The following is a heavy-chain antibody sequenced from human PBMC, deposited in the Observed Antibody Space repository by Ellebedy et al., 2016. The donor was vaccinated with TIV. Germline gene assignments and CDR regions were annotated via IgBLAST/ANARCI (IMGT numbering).Heavy chain of an antibody. Sequence: ASVKVSCKASGYTFPSYGISWVRQPPGQGLEWMGWISAYNGNTNYAHKLQGRVTMTTDTSTSTTYMELRSLRSDDTAVYYCARGVDGDYGGTYYYYYGMDVWGQGTTVTVSS. CDR2: ISAYNGNT. CDR3: ARGVDGDYGGTYYYYYGMDV. CDR1: GYTFPSYG. V-gene: IGHV1-18*04. D-gene: IGHD4-17*01. J-gene: IGHJ6*02.